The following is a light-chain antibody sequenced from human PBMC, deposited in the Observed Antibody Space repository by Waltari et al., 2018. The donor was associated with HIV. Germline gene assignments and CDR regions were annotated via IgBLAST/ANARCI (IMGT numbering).Light chain of an antibody. J-gene: IGKJ2*01. CDR3: QQSYSTPPFT. CDR1: QSISSY. CDR2: AAS. Sequence: DIQMTQSPSSLSASVGDRVTLTCRASQSISSYLNWYQQKPGKAPKLLIYAASSLQSGVPSRFSGSGSGTDFTLSISSLQPEDFATYYCQQSYSTPPFTFGQGTKMEI. V-gene: IGKV1-39*01.